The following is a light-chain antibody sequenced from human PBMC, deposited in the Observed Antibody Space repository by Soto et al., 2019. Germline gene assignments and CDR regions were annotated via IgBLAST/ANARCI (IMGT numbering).Light chain of an antibody. CDR2: DAS. CDR3: QQINHYPLT. V-gene: IGKV1D-13*01. J-gene: IGKJ4*01. Sequence: AIQLSQSPSSLSASVGDRVTITCRASQGISSALVWYQQKPGKAPKSLIYDASSLESGVRSRFSGSGSGTDFTLTISSLQLEDFATYYCQQINHYPLTFGGGTKVEIK. CDR1: QGISSA.